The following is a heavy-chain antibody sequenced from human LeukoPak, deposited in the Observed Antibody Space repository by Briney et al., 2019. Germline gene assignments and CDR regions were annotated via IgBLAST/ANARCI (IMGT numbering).Heavy chain of an antibody. Sequence: GGSLRLSCAASGFTFSSYAMSWVRQAPGKGLEWVSAISGSGGSTYYADSVKGRFTISRDNSKNTLYLQMNSLRAEDTAVYYCAKGQSRLYYYDSSGYLHWGQGTLVTVSS. V-gene: IGHV3-23*01. CDR3: AKGQSRLYYYDSSGYLH. CDR2: ISGSGGST. J-gene: IGHJ4*02. CDR1: GFTFSSYA. D-gene: IGHD3-22*01.